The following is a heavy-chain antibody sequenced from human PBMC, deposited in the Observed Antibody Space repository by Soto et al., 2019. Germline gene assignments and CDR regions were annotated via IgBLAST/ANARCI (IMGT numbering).Heavy chain of an antibody. CDR2: IYYSGST. J-gene: IGHJ4*02. D-gene: IGHD2-21*01. V-gene: IGHV4-59*01. CDR1: GGSISSYY. CDR3: ARHSPPTYYFDY. Sequence: KTSETLSLTCTVSGGSISSYYWSWIRQPPGKGLEWIGYIYYSGSTNYNPSLKSRVTISVDTSKNQFSLKLSSVTAADTAVYYCARHSPPTYYFDYWGQGTLVTVSS.